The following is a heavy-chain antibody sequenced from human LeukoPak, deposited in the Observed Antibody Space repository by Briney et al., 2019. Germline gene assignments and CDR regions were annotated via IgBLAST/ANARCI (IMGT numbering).Heavy chain of an antibody. V-gene: IGHV3-13*01. Sequence: GGSLRLSCAASGFTFSKYDMHWVRQATGKGLEWVSAIGPAGDTYYPGSVKGRFTISRENAKNSLYLQMNSLRTEDTAVYYCARGGSGWTNFDCWGQGSLVTVSS. CDR3: ARGGSGWTNFDC. CDR2: IGPAGDT. J-gene: IGHJ4*02. D-gene: IGHD6-19*01. CDR1: GFTFSKYD.